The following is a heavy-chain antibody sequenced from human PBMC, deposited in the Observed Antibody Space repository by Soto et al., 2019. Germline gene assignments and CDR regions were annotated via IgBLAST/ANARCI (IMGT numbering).Heavy chain of an antibody. J-gene: IGHJ3*02. Sequence: EVQLLESGGGLVQPGGSLRLSCAASGFTFTSYAMNWVRQAPGKGLEWVSAISGSGGSTYYADSVKGRFTISRDSSKNTLYLQMNGLRAEDTAVYSCAKGNSWSPALVLDIWGQGTMVTVSS. CDR1: GFTFTSYA. V-gene: IGHV3-23*01. CDR3: AKGNSWSPALVLDI. CDR2: ISGSGGST. D-gene: IGHD1-7*01.